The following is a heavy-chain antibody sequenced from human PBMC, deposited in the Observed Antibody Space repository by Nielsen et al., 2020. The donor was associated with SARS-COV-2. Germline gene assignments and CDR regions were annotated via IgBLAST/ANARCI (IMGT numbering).Heavy chain of an antibody. V-gene: IGHV3-66*01. Sequence: GGSLRLSCAASGFTVSSNYMSWVRQAPGKGLGWVSVIYSGGSTYYADSVKGRFTISRDNSKNTLYLQMNSLRAEDTAVYYCARDSRQSSGYGDYWVRAFEIWGQGAMVTVSS. CDR3: ARDSRQSSGYGDYWVRAFEI. D-gene: IGHD4-17*01. CDR2: IYSGGST. J-gene: IGHJ3*02. CDR1: GFTVSSNY.